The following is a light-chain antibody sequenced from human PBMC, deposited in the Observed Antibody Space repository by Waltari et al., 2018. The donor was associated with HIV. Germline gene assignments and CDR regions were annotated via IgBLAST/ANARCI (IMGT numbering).Light chain of an antibody. Sequence: QSALTQPASVSGSPGQSITISCTGTSSDVGGYNYGSWYQQHPGKAPKPMIYEVSNRPSGVSNRFSGSKSGNTASLTISGLQAEDEADYYCSSYTSSISYVFGTGTKVTVL. J-gene: IGLJ1*01. CDR1: SSDVGGYNY. CDR3: SSYTSSISYV. V-gene: IGLV2-14*01. CDR2: EVS.